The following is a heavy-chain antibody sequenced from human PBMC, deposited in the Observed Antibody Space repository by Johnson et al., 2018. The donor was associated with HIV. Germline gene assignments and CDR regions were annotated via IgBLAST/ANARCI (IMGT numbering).Heavy chain of an antibody. D-gene: IGHD1-20*01. CDR3: ARRITGTSVAFDI. Sequence: VQLVESGGGLVQPGRSLRLSCAASGFTFDDYAMHWVRQAPGKGLEWVSGINWNGGSTGYADSVKGRFTISRDNAKNSLYLQMNSLRAEDTALYYCARRITGTSVAFDIWGQGTMVTVSS. CDR1: GFTFDDYA. CDR2: INWNGGST. V-gene: IGHV3-9*01. J-gene: IGHJ3*02.